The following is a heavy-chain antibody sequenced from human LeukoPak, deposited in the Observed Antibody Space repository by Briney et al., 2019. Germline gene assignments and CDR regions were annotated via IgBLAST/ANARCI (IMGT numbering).Heavy chain of an antibody. D-gene: IGHD1-26*01. CDR2: IHSDGRSS. V-gene: IGHV3-74*01. CDR1: GFTFNHYW. CDR3: ARQVGVDDAFDI. Sequence: GGSLRLSCAASGFTFNHYWIHWVRQAPGKGLVWVSHIHSDGRSSNYADSVRGRFTISRDNAKNTVYLQMNGLRVEDTAVYYCARQVGVDDAFDIWGQGTMVTISS. J-gene: IGHJ3*02.